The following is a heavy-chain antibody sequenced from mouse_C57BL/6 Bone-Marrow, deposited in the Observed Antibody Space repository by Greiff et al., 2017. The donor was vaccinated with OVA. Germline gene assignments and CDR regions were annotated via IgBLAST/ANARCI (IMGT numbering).Heavy chain of an antibody. V-gene: IGHV1-81*01. Sequence: QVQLQQSGAELARPGASVKLSCKASGYTFTSYGISWVKQSTGQGLEWIGEIYPRSGNTYYNEKFKGKATLTADKSSSTAYMELRSLTSEDSAVYFCARDYGSSYNGFAYWGQGTLVTVSA. CDR2: IYPRSGNT. CDR1: GYTFTSYG. CDR3: ARDYGSSYNGFAY. J-gene: IGHJ3*01. D-gene: IGHD1-1*01.